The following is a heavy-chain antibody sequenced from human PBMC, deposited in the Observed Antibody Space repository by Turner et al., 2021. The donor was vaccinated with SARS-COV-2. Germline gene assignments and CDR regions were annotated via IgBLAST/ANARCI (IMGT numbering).Heavy chain of an antibody. J-gene: IGHJ4*02. V-gene: IGHV5-51*01. CDR3: ARDLGYCDGVTCRPFDS. CDR1: GYTFTDYW. Sequence: EVQLVQSGAEVKKPGESLKISCKGSGYTFTDYWIGWVRQMPGKGLEWMGVIYPGDSDVRYNPTFEGQVTISADKSTNTAYLQWGSLKASDTAIYYCARDLGYCDGVTCRPFDSWGQGTLVTVSS. CDR2: IYPGDSDV. D-gene: IGHD2-21*01.